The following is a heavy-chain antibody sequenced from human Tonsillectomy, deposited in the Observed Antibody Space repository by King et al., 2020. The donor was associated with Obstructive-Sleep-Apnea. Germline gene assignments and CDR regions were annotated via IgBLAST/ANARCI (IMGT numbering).Heavy chain of an antibody. V-gene: IGHV4-59*01. CDR2: IYYSGST. CDR3: ARFSVGVPAAMGVYYYYGMDV. J-gene: IGHJ6*02. D-gene: IGHD2-2*01. Sequence: VQLQESGPGLVKPSETLSLTCTVSGGSISSYYWSWIRQPPGKGLEWIGYIYYSGSTNYNPSLKSRVPISVDTSKNQFSLKLSSVTAADTAVYYCARFSVGVPAAMGVYYYYGMDVWGQGTTVTVSS. CDR1: GGSISSYY.